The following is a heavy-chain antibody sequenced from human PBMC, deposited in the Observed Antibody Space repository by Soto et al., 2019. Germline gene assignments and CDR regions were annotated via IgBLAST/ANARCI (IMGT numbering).Heavy chain of an antibody. CDR1: GGTFSSYA. J-gene: IGHJ5*02. CDR2: IIPILGIA. Sequence: ASVKVSCKASGGTFSSYAISWVRQAPGQGLEWMGRIIPILGIANYAQKFQGRVTITADKSTSTAYMELSSLRSEDTAVYYCARVGALWFGELFNWFDPWGQGTLVTVSS. D-gene: IGHD3-10*01. CDR3: ARVGALWFGELFNWFDP. V-gene: IGHV1-69*04.